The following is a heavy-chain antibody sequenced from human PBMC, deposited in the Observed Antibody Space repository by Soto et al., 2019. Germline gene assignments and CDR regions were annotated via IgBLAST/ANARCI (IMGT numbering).Heavy chain of an antibody. D-gene: IGHD3-10*01. CDR1: GYTFTGYY. Sequence: GASVKVSCKASGYTFTGYYMHWVRQAPGQGLEWMGWMNPNSGNTGYAQKFQGRVTMTRNTSISTAYMELSSLRSEDTAVYYCARGGNLLWFGEFYYMDVWGKGTTVTVSS. CDR3: ARGGNLLWFGEFYYMDV. CDR2: MNPNSGNT. J-gene: IGHJ6*03. V-gene: IGHV1-8*02.